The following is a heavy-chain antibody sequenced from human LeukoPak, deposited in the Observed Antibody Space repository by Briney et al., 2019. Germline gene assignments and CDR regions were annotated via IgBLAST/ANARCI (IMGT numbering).Heavy chain of an antibody. V-gene: IGHV4-59*01. CDR3: AGAPNDHYFDY. CDR1: GGSISSYY. CDR2: ILYSGST. J-gene: IGHJ4*02. Sequence: PETLSLTCTVSGGSISSYYWSWIRQPPGKGLERIGYILYSGSTYYNPSLRSRVTISVDTPKSQFSLKLSSVTAADTAVYYCAGAPNDHYFDYWGQGILVTVSS. D-gene: IGHD1-1*01.